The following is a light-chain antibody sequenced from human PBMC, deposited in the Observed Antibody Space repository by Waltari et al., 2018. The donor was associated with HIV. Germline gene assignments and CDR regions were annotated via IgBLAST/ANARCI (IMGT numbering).Light chain of an antibody. Sequence: QSALTQPASVSGSPGQSITISCPGTSSYFGGYTVVSWYQQHPGKAPKLMIYEVFKRPSGVSNRFSGSKSGNTASLTISGLQAEDEADYYCCSYAVSSTYVFGTGTKVTVL. V-gene: IGLV2-23*02. CDR3: CSYAVSSTYV. CDR1: SSYFGGYTV. J-gene: IGLJ1*01. CDR2: EVF.